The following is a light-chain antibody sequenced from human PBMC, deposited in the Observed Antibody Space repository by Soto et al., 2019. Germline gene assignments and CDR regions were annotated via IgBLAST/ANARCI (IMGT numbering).Light chain of an antibody. J-gene: IGKJ4*01. CDR1: QGIGVY. CDR3: QKYNSAPLT. Sequence: DIQMTQSPSSLSASLADRVTITCRASQGIGVYLAWFQQKPGKVPKLLIYAASALQSGVRSRFSGSGSGTDFTLTISSLQPEDIATYCCQKYNSAPLTFGGGTRVEIK. CDR2: AAS. V-gene: IGKV1-27*01.